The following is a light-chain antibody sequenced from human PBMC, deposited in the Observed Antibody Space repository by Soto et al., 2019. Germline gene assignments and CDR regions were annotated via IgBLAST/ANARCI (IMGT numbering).Light chain of an antibody. Sequence: QSVLTQPPSASGTPGQRVTISCSGSSSNIGSKPVNWYQQLPGTAPKLLINSNNQRPSGVPDRFSGSKSGTSASLAISGLQSEDEADYYCAAWDDSLNGWVFGGGTKLTVL. CDR1: SSNIGSKP. J-gene: IGLJ3*02. V-gene: IGLV1-44*01. CDR3: AAWDDSLNGWV. CDR2: SNN.